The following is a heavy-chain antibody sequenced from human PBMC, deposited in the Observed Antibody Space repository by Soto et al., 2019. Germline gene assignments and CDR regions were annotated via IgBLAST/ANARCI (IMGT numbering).Heavy chain of an antibody. V-gene: IGHV3-9*01. Sequence: EVQLVESGGGLVQPGRSLRLSCAASGFTLDGFAMQWVRQAPGKGLEWVSGSSWNGATMGYGDSVSGRFTISRDNTKNSLYLQMNSLKPEDTALYYCAKDNGGYYDSSGNFEYWGQGTLVTVSS. D-gene: IGHD3-22*01. CDR3: AKDNGGYYDSSGNFEY. CDR1: GFTLDGFA. J-gene: IGHJ4*02. CDR2: SSWNGATM.